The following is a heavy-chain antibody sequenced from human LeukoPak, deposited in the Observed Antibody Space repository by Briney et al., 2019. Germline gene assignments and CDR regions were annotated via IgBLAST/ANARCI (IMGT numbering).Heavy chain of an antibody. CDR1: GYTFTSYG. Sequence: ASVKVSCKASGYTFTSYGITWVRQAPGQGLEWMGWISGYNGNTNYAQKFQGRVTMTTDTSTSTVYMELRSLRSDDTAVYYCARDNNYGSGQPDDWGQGTLVTVSS. CDR2: ISGYNGNT. V-gene: IGHV1-18*01. CDR3: ARDNNYGSGQPDD. D-gene: IGHD3-10*01. J-gene: IGHJ4*02.